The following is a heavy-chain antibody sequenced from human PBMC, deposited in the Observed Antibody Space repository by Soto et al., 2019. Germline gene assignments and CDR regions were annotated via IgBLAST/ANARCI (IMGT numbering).Heavy chain of an antibody. CDR2: INPSGGGT. J-gene: IGHJ4*02. D-gene: IGHD3-16*01. Sequence: QVQLVQSGAEVKKPGASIKVSCKTSGYTFTSYYLHWVRQAPGQGLEWMGIINPSGGGTSYAQKFQSRVTMXXDXSTXTVYMELSSLIYDDTAVYYCTRDRGTSMITKLFDYWGQGTLVTVSS. CDR1: GYTFTSYY. V-gene: IGHV1-46*03. CDR3: TRDRGTSMITKLFDY.